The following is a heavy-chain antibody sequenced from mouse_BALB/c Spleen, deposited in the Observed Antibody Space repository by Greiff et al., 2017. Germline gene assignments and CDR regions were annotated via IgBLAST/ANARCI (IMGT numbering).Heavy chain of an antibody. J-gene: IGHJ2*01. CDR1: GYTFTSYW. CDR2: IYPSDSYT. CDR3: TRGREVRDY. V-gene: IGHV1-69*02. D-gene: IGHD2-14*01. Sequence: QVQLQQPGAELVRPGASVKLSCKASGYTFTSYWINWVKQRPGQGLEWIGNIYPSDSYTNYNQKFKDKATLTVDKSSSTAYMQLSSPTSEDSAVYYCTRGREVRDYWGQGTTLTVSS.